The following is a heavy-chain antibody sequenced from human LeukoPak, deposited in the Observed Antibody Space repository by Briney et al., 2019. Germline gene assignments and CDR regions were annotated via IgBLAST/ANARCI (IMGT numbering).Heavy chain of an antibody. Sequence: SETLSLTCTVSGGSISSSSYYWGWIRQPPGKGLEWIGSIYYSGSTYYNPSLKSRVTISVDTSKNQFSLKLSSVTAADTAVYYCAMTSWIGWFDPWGQGTLVTVSS. CDR1: GGSISSSSYY. D-gene: IGHD1-1*01. V-gene: IGHV4-39*01. J-gene: IGHJ5*02. CDR2: IYYSGST. CDR3: AMTSWIGWFDP.